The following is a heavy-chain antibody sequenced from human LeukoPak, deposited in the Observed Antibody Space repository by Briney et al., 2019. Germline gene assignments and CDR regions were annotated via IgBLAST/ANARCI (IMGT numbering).Heavy chain of an antibody. CDR2: ISGSGGST. CDR1: EFSVGSNY. J-gene: IGHJ4*02. V-gene: IGHV3-23*01. CDR3: AKESSWAFDY. D-gene: IGHD2-15*01. Sequence: PGGSLRLSCAASEFSVGSNYMTWVRQAPGKGLEWVSAISGSGGSTFYADSVKGRFTISRDNSKNTLYLQMNSLRAEDTAVYYCAKESSWAFDYWGQGTLVTVSS.